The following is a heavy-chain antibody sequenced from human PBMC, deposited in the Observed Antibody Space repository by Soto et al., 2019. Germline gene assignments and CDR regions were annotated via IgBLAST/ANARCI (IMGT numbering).Heavy chain of an antibody. CDR3: ARLSSYYYDSSGYYLSESFDY. CDR2: ISAYNGNT. D-gene: IGHD3-22*01. Sequence: GASVKVSCKASGYTFTNYGISWVRQAPGQGLEWMGWISAYNGNTNYAQKFQGRVTMTRDTSISTAYMELSRLRSDDTAVYYCARLSSYYYDSSGYYLSESFDYWGQGTLVTVSS. CDR1: GYTFTNYG. V-gene: IGHV1-18*01. J-gene: IGHJ4*02.